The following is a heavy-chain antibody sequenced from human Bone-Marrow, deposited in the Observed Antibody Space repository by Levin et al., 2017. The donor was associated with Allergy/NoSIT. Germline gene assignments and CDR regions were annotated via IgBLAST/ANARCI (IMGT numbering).Heavy chain of an antibody. V-gene: IGHV4-61*08. CDR3: ARVSAAGGTTLFDY. Sequence: GSLRLSCSVSGGSVTSGDYYWSWIRKPPGKGLEWIGFIHSSGSTNYIPSLKSRVTMSHDTSKNQLSLSLTSVTAADTAIYYCARVSAAGGTTLFDYWGQGTLVTVSS. D-gene: IGHD6-13*01. J-gene: IGHJ4*02. CDR1: GGSVTSGDYY. CDR2: IHSSGST.